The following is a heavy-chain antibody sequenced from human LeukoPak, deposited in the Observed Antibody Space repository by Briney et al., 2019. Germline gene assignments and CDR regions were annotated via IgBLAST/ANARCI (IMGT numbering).Heavy chain of an antibody. V-gene: IGHV4-59*12. Sequence: PSETLSLTCTVSGGSISSYYWSWIRQPPGKGLEWIGYIHYSGSTNYNPSLKSRVTISVDTSKNQFSLRLSSVTAADTAVYYCARGESYYDFWSGFLMRWFDPWGQGTLVTVSS. D-gene: IGHD3-3*01. CDR2: IHYSGST. CDR3: ARGESYYDFWSGFLMRWFDP. CDR1: GGSISSYY. J-gene: IGHJ5*02.